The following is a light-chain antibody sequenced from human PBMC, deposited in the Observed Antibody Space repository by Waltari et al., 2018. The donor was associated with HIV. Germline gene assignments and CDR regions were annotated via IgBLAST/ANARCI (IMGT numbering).Light chain of an antibody. CDR1: SSNIVSNY. J-gene: IGLJ3*02. Sequence: QSLLTQPPSASGTPGQRVTMSCYGSSSNIVSNYVYWYQQLPGTAPKLLIQRNNGRPSGVPDRFSGSKSGASPSLAISGLRSEDEADYYCATWDDSLSAWVFGGGTKLTVL. V-gene: IGLV1-47*01. CDR2: RNN. CDR3: ATWDDSLSAWV.